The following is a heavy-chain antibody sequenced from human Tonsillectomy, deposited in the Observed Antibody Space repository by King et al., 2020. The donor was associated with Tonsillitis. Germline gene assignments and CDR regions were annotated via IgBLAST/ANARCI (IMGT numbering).Heavy chain of an antibody. D-gene: IGHD1-14*01. V-gene: IGHV3-9*01. J-gene: IGHJ5*02. CDR1: GFTFDDYA. Sequence: VQLVESGGGLVQPGRSLTLSCAASGFTFDDYAMHWVRQAPGKGLEWVSGISWNSGSIAYAASVKGRFIISRDNAKNSLYLQMNSLGAEDTALYYCAKDRYIGMYNWFYPWGQGTLVTVSS. CDR3: AKDRYIGMYNWFYP. CDR2: ISWNSGSI.